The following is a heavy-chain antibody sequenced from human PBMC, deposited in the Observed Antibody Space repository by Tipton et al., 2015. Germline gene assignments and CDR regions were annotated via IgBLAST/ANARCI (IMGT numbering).Heavy chain of an antibody. D-gene: IGHD2-15*01. CDR2: ISTEGTT. V-gene: IGHV3-53*01. CDR1: GFSVRGND. Sequence: SLRLSCAASGFSVRGNDMSWVRQAPGQGLEWVSFISTEGTTSYADSVKGRFTISRDNSKNTLFLQMNSLRAEDTAVYYCAKSLVSVDHQSTPSDGMDVWGQGTTVTVPS. CDR3: AKSLVSVDHQSTPSDGMDV. J-gene: IGHJ6*02.